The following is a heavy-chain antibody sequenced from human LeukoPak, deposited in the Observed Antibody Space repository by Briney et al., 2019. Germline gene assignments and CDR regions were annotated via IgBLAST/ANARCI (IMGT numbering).Heavy chain of an antibody. V-gene: IGHV1-18*01. Sequence: ASVKVSCKASGYTFTSYGISWVRQAPGQGLEWMGWISAYNGNTNYAQKLQGRVTMTTDTSTSTAYMALRSLRSDDTAVYYCARCSGGSCYFDLRGFDYWGQGTLVTVSS. CDR2: ISAYNGNT. CDR1: GYTFTSYG. D-gene: IGHD2-15*01. CDR3: ARCSGGSCYFDLRGFDY. J-gene: IGHJ4*02.